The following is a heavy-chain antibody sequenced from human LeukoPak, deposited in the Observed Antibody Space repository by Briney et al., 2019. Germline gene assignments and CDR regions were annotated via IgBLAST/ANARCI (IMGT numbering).Heavy chain of an antibody. J-gene: IGHJ3*02. Sequence: GESLKISCKGSGYSFTSYWIGWVRQMPGKGLEWMGIIYPGDSDTRYSPSFQGQVTISADKSISTAYLQWSSLKASDTAMYYCARHGVADIVATIGAFDIWGQGTMVTVSS. V-gene: IGHV5-51*01. D-gene: IGHD5-12*01. CDR2: IYPGDSDT. CDR3: ARHGVADIVATIGAFDI. CDR1: GYSFTSYW.